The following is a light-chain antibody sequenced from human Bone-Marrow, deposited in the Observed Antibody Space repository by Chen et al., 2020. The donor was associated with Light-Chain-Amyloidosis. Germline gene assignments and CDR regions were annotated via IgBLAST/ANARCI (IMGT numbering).Light chain of an antibody. CDR2: DDI. J-gene: IGLJ3*02. Sequence: SYVLTQPSSVSVAPGQTATIACGGNNIGSTSVHWYQHTPGQAPLLVVYDDIDRPSGIPEGLSGSNSGNAATLTISRVEAGDEADYYCQVWDRSSDRPVFGGGTKLTVL. CDR1: NIGSTS. CDR3: QVWDRSSDRPV. V-gene: IGLV3-21*02.